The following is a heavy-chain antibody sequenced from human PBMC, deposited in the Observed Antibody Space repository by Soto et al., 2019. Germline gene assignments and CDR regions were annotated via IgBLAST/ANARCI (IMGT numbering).Heavy chain of an antibody. V-gene: IGHV4-30-4*01. D-gene: IGHD4-17*01. J-gene: IGHJ6*02. CDR2: IYYSGST. CDR3: ARSQSTVTYRYYYYGMDV. CDR1: GGSISSGDYY. Sequence: SETLSLTCTVSGGSISSGDYYWSWIRQPPGKGLEWIGYIYYSGSTYYNPSLKSRVTISVDTSKNQFSLKLSSVTAADTAVYYCARSQSTVTYRYYYYGMDVWGHGTTVTVSS.